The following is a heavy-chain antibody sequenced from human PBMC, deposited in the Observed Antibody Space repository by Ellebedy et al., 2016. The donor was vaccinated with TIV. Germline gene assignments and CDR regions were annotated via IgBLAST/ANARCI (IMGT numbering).Heavy chain of an antibody. D-gene: IGHD1-26*01. CDR2: IWYDGSNI. CDR1: GFTFNRHG. Sequence: GESLKISCEASGFTFNRHGMHWVRQAPGRGLEWVAIIWYDGSNINYADSVKGRFTISRDDSKNTLYLQMNSLKTEDTAVYYCTLQKGSGNCYYWGQGTLVTVSS. CDR3: TLQKGSGNCYY. J-gene: IGHJ4*02. V-gene: IGHV3-33*01.